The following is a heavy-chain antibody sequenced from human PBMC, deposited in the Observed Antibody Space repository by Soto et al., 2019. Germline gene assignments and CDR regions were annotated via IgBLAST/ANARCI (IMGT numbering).Heavy chain of an antibody. D-gene: IGHD3-10*01. CDR3: ARSYPGELYYYYGMDV. Sequence: GESLKISCKGSGYSFTSYWISWVRQMPGKGLEWMGRIDPSDSYTNYSPSFQGHVTISADKSISTAYLQWSSLKASDTAMYYCARSYPGELYYYYGMDVWGQGTTVTVSS. CDR2: IDPSDSYT. J-gene: IGHJ6*02. CDR1: GYSFTSYW. V-gene: IGHV5-10-1*01.